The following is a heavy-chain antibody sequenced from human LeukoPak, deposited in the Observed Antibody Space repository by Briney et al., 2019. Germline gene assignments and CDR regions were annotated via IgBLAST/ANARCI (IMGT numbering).Heavy chain of an antibody. V-gene: IGHV3-48*01. CDR2: ISSSSSTI. J-gene: IGHJ6*03. Sequence: PGGSLRLSCAASGFTFSSYSMNWVRQAPGKGLEWVSYISSSSSTIYYADSVKGRFTISRDNAKNSLYLQMNSLRAENTAVYYCARVIVVVTRNYMDVWGKGTTVTISS. D-gene: IGHD2-21*02. CDR3: ARVIVVVTRNYMDV. CDR1: GFTFSSYS.